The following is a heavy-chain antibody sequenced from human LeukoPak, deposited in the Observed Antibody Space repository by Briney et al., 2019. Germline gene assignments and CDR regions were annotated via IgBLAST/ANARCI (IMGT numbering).Heavy chain of an antibody. CDR1: GGSISSGDYY. Sequence: SETLSLTCTVSGGSISSGDYYWSWIRQPPGKGLEWIGYIYYSGSTYYNPSLKSRVTISVDTSKNQFSLKLSSVTAADTAVYYCARVGIAVGAFDIWGQGTTVTVS. CDR2: IYYSGST. CDR3: ARVGIAVGAFDI. V-gene: IGHV4-30-4*01. D-gene: IGHD6-19*01. J-gene: IGHJ3*02.